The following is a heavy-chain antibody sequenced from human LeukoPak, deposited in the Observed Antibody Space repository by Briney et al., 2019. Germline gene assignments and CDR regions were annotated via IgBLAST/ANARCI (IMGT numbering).Heavy chain of an antibody. CDR1: GFTFSDYW. V-gene: IGHV3-7*01. CDR3: VQGWRDN. J-gene: IGHJ4*02. CDR2: INQDSSEK. D-gene: IGHD2-15*01. Sequence: PGGSLRLSCAASGFTFSDYWMSWVRQAPGKGLEWVANINQDSSEKYYVGSVRGRFTISRDNAKNSLYLQLNTLRPEDTAVYYCVQGWRDNWGQGTLVTVSS.